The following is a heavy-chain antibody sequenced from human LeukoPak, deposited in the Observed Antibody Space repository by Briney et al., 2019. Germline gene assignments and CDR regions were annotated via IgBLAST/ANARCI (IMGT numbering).Heavy chain of an antibody. CDR3: AKSNRYDSSGYLDY. J-gene: IGHJ4*02. Sequence: GGSLRLSCAASGFTFSSSAMSWVRQAPGKGLEWVSSISGSGSGGSTYYADSVKGRFTISRDNSKNTLYLQMNSLRAEDTAVYYCAKSNRYDSSGYLDYWGQGTLVTVSS. CDR2: ISGSGSGGST. V-gene: IGHV3-23*01. D-gene: IGHD3-22*01. CDR1: GFTFSSSA.